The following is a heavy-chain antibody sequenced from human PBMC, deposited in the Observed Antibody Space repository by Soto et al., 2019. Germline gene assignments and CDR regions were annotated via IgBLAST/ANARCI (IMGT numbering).Heavy chain of an antibody. CDR1: GFTFSSYA. J-gene: IGHJ6*02. Sequence: GGSLRLSCAASGFTFSSYAMSWVRQAPGKGLGWVSAISGSGGSTYYADSVKGRFTISRDNSKNTLYLQMNSLRAEDTAVYYCAKVAVAGLSSDYYGMDVWGQGTTVTVSS. V-gene: IGHV3-23*01. D-gene: IGHD6-19*01. CDR2: ISGSGGST. CDR3: AKVAVAGLSSDYYGMDV.